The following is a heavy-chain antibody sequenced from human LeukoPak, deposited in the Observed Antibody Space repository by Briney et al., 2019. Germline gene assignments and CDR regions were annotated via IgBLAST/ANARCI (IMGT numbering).Heavy chain of an antibody. J-gene: IGHJ5*02. CDR1: GYTFTSYD. CDR3: ARDAPIIYTSSPNWLDP. V-gene: IGHV1-18*01. D-gene: IGHD6-13*01. CDR2: ISAYNGNT. Sequence: GASVKVSCKASGYTFTSYDISWVRQAPGQGLEWMGWISAYNGNTNYAQKLQGRVTMTTDTSTSTAYMELRSLRSDDTAVYYCARDAPIIYTSSPNWLDPWGQGTLVSVSS.